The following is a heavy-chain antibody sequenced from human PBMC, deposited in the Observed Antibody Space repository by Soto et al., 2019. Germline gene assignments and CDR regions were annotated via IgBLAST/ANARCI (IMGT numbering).Heavy chain of an antibody. CDR3: ARDRTGTTWARRRNNWFDP. D-gene: IGHD1-7*01. V-gene: IGHV1-2*04. CDR1: GYTFTGYY. CDR2: INPNSGGT. Sequence: ASVKVSCKASGYTFTGYYMHWVRQAPGQGLEWMGWINPNSGGTNYAQKFQGWVTMTRDTSISTAYMELSRLRSDDTAVYYCARDRTGTTWARRRNNWFDPWGQGTLVTVSS. J-gene: IGHJ5*02.